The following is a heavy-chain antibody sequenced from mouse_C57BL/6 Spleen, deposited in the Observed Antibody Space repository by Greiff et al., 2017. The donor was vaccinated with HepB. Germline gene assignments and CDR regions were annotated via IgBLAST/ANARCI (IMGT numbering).Heavy chain of an antibody. D-gene: IGHD3-2*02. CDR2: IFPGSGST. Sequence: QVHVKQSGPELVKPGASVKISCKASGYTFTDYYINWVKQRPGQGLEWIGWIFPGSGSTYYNEKFKGKATLTVDKSSSTAYMLLSSLTSEDSAVYFCAEGKQLRLHAMDYWGQGTSVTVSS. J-gene: IGHJ4*01. V-gene: IGHV1-75*01. CDR1: GYTFTDYY. CDR3: AEGKQLRLHAMDY.